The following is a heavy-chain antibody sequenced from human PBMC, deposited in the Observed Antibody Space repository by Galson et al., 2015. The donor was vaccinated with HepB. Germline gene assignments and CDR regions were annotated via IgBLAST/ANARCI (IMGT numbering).Heavy chain of an antibody. D-gene: IGHD6-13*01. V-gene: IGHV1-2*05. CDR2: INPNSGGT. Sequence: SVKVSCKASGYTFTGYYMHWVRQAPGQGLEWMGRINPNSGGTNYAQKFQGRVTMTRDTSISTAYMELSRLRSDDTVVYYCARSQYSSSWSPFDYWGQGTLVTVSS. CDR1: GYTFTGYY. CDR3: ARSQYSSSWSPFDY. J-gene: IGHJ4*02.